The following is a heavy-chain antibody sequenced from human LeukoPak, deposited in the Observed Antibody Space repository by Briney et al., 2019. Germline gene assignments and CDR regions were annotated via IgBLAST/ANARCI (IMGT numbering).Heavy chain of an antibody. J-gene: IGHJ4*02. V-gene: IGHV3-23*01. CDR2: VSVSGGST. CDR1: GFSFSSYI. Sequence: PGGSLRLSCAASGFSFSSYIMSWVRQAPGKGLEWVSSVSVSGGSTYYADSVRGRFTISRDNSKNTLYLQMNSLRAEDTAVYYCARDLGSGWTFDYWGQGALVTVPS. D-gene: IGHD6-19*01. CDR3: ARDLGSGWTFDY.